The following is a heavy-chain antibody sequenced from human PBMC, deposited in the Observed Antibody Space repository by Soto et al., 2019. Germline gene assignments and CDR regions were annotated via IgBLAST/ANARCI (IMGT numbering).Heavy chain of an antibody. CDR3: AKDLDDYSSAIDF. Sequence: LRLSCAVSGFAFSSYSMHWVRQAPGKGLEWVAVILYDGSHDNHAESVKGRFTISRDNSKNTLYLEMNSLRAEDTAVYYCAKDLDDYSSAIDFWGQGTLVTVSS. V-gene: IGHV3-30*04. CDR1: GFAFSSYS. J-gene: IGHJ4*02. D-gene: IGHD4-4*01. CDR2: ILYDGSHD.